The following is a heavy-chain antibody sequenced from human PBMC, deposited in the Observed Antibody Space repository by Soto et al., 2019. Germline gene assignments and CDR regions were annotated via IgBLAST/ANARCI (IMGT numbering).Heavy chain of an antibody. CDR1: GFTFHEYE. Sequence: GGSLRLSCVTSGFTFHEYEMNWIRQAPGKGLEWVAYITGRSRTIHYADSVKGRFTIPRDNAKKTLYLQMDRLRPEDTSLYYRVIGREWGFDYFNFEFWGRGTQVTVSS. CDR3: VIGREWGFDYFNFEF. CDR2: ITGRSRTI. D-gene: IGHD3-3*01. J-gene: IGHJ4*02. V-gene: IGHV3-11*04.